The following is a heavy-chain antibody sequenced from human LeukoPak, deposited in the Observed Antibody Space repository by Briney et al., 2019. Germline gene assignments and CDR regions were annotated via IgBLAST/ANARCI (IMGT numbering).Heavy chain of an antibody. Sequence: GGSLRLSCAASGFSFGSYVMHWVRQAPGKGLEWVTLIPYDGNDNDYGDSARGRFTASRDNSKKMLFLQMNSLRPEDTAVYYCVRDGWSTFSYSMDVWGQGAAVTVSS. CDR3: VRDGWSTFSYSMDV. CDR1: GFSFGSYV. J-gene: IGHJ6*02. D-gene: IGHD2-15*01. CDR2: IPYDGNDN. V-gene: IGHV3-30*04.